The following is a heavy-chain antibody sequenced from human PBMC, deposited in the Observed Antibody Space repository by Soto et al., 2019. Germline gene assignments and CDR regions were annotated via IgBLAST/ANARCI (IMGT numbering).Heavy chain of an antibody. CDR3: ARAGYSYGYYYYYGMDV. Sequence: SETLSLTCAVYGGSFSGYYWSWIRQPPGKGLEWIWEINHSGSTNYNPSLKSRVTISVDTSKNQFSLKLSSVTAADTAVYYCARAGYSYGYYYYYGMDVWGQGTTVTVSS. CDR2: INHSGST. V-gene: IGHV4-34*01. CDR1: GGSFSGYY. J-gene: IGHJ6*02. D-gene: IGHD5-18*01.